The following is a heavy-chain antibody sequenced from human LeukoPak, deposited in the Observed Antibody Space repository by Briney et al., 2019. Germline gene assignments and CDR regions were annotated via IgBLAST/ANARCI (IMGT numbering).Heavy chain of an antibody. CDR1: GFKFSRNA. J-gene: IGHJ3*02. CDR2: IGFDGRDE. Sequence: GGSLRLSCAASGFKFSRNAMHWVRQAPGKGLEWVAFIGFDGRDEYYADSVKGRFTISRDNSKDTLYLQIYTLKTEDTAVYYCAKSLGTTSAPDAFDMSGQGTLITVSS. CDR3: AKSLGTTSAPDAFDM. D-gene: IGHD1-1*01. V-gene: IGHV3-30*02.